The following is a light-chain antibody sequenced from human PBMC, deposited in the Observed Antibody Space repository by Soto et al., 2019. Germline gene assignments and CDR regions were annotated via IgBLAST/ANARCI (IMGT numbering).Light chain of an antibody. CDR2: DTS. V-gene: IGLV7-46*01. Sequence: QAVVTQEPSLTVSPGGTVTLTCGSSTGAVTSGHYPYWFQQKPGQAPRTLIYDTSNKHSWTPARFSGSLLGGKAALTLSGAQPEDEADYYCFLSYNGVRVFGGGTKVTVL. CDR1: TGAVTSGHY. CDR3: FLSYNGVRV. J-gene: IGLJ2*01.